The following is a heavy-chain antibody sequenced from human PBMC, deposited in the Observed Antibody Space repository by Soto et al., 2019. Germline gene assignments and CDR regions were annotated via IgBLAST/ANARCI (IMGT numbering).Heavy chain of an antibody. V-gene: IGHV3-30-3*01. CDR2: ISYDGSNK. J-gene: IGHJ5*02. CDR1: GFTFSSYA. Sequence: QVQLVESGGGVVQPGRSLRLSCAASGFTFSSYAMHWVRQPPGKGLEWVAVISYDGSNKYYADSVKGRFTISRDNSKDTLYLHMNSLRAEDTAVYYCARDLKLNWFDPWGQGTLVTVSS. CDR3: ARDLKLNWFDP.